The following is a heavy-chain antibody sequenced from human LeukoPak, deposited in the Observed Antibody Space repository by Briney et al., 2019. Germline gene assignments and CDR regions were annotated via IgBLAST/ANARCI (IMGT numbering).Heavy chain of an antibody. D-gene: IGHD6-13*01. Sequence: SQTLSLTCTVSGGSISSGGYYWSWIRQHPGKGLEWIGYIYYSGSTYYNPSLKSRVTISADTSKNQFSLKLSSVTAADTAVYYCARARSAAGNFDYWGQGTQVTVSS. V-gene: IGHV4-31*03. CDR3: ARARSAAGNFDY. CDR2: IYYSGST. CDR1: GGSISSGGYY. J-gene: IGHJ4*02.